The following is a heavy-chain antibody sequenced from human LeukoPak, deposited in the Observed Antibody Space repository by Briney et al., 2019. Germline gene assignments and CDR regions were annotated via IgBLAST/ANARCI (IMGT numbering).Heavy chain of an antibody. D-gene: IGHD6-13*01. Sequence: ASVKVSCKASGYTFTSYYLHWVRQAPGQGLEWMAIINPSGGSTSYAQKFQGRVTMTRDTSTSTVYMELSSLRSEDTAVYYCARIPIAAAGSPNYYYYGMDVWGQGTTVTVSS. V-gene: IGHV1-46*01. CDR1: GYTFTSYY. J-gene: IGHJ6*02. CDR2: INPSGGST. CDR3: ARIPIAAAGSPNYYYYGMDV.